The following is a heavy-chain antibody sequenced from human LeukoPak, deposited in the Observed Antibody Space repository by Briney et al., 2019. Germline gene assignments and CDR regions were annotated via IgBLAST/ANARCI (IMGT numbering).Heavy chain of an antibody. CDR1: GFTFSSYA. D-gene: IGHD6-19*01. V-gene: IGHV3-23*01. CDR3: AKVPGIAVAYFDY. CDR2: ISGSGGST. Sequence: GGSLRLSCAASGFTFSSYAMSWVRQAPGKGLEWVSAISGSGGSTYYADSVKGRFPISRDNSKNTLYLQMNSLRAEDTAVYYCAKVPGIAVAYFDYWGQGTLVTVSS. J-gene: IGHJ4*02.